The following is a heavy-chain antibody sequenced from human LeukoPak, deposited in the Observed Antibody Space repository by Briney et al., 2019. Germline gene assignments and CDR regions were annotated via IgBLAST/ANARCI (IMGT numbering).Heavy chain of an antibody. J-gene: IGHJ4*02. V-gene: IGHV4-34*01. CDR1: GGSFSGYY. CDR3: ARDSGGSPR. D-gene: IGHD2-15*01. CDR2: INHSGST. Sequence: SETLSLTCAVYGGSFSGYYWSWIRQPPGKGLEWIGEINHSGSTNHNPSLKSRVTISVDTSKNQFSLKLSSVTAADTAVYYCARDSGGSPRWGQGTLVSVSS.